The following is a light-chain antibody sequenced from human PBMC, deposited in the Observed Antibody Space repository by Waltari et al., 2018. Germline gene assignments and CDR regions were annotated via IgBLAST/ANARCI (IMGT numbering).Light chain of an antibody. CDR2: EVN. CDR1: SNDLGDYNY. V-gene: IGLV2-8*01. J-gene: IGLJ2*01. CDR3: SSYAGSNSLHVI. Sequence: QSALTQPPSASGSPRQSVTIPCTETSNDLGDYNYASRYQQHPDKAPKLVFYEVNKRPSGVPDRFSGSKSGNTASLTVAGLQTEDEADYYCSSYAGSNSLHVIFGGGTKLTVL.